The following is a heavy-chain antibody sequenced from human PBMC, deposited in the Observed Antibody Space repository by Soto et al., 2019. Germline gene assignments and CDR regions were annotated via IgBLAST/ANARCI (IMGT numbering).Heavy chain of an antibody. CDR2: IYYSGST. CDR3: AGIYSGSPGGTLRY. Sequence: QVQLQESGPGLVKPSQTLSLTCTVSGGSISSGGYYWSWIRQHPGKGLEWIGYIYYSGSTYYNPSLKSRVTISVYTSKSQLSLKLSSVTAADTAVYYCAGIYSGSPGGTLRYWGQGTLVTVSS. D-gene: IGHD1-26*01. J-gene: IGHJ4*02. V-gene: IGHV4-31*03. CDR1: GGSISSGGYY.